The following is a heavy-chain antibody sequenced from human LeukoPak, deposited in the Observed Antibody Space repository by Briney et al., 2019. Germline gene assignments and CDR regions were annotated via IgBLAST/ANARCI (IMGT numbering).Heavy chain of an antibody. J-gene: IGHJ6*03. D-gene: IGHD2-2*01. CDR1: GYTFTSYA. CDR3: ARADTSVPAATIYYSYYMDV. Sequence: ASVKVSCKASGYTFTSYAMNWVRPAPGQGLEWMGWINTNTGNPTYAQGFTGRFVFSLDTSVSTAYLQISSLKAEDTAVYYCARADTSVPAATIYYSYYMDVCGKGTTVTVSS. V-gene: IGHV7-4-1*02. CDR2: INTNTGNP.